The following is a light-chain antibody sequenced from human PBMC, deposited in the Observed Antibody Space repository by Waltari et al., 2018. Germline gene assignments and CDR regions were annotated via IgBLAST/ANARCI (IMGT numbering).Light chain of an antibody. CDR3: QHYVRLPVT. Sequence: EIMLTQSPGTLSLSPGERATLSCRASQMISRALAWYQQKPGQAPRLLIYDVSTRASGIPDRFSGRWSGTDFSLTISRLEPEDFAVYYCQHYVRLPVTFGQGTKLEFK. J-gene: IGKJ1*01. CDR1: QMISRA. V-gene: IGKV3-20*01. CDR2: DVS.